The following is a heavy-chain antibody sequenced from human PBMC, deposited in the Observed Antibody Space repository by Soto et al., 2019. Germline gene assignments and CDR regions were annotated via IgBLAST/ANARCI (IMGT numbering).Heavy chain of an antibody. Sequence: PGVSLRLSCAASGFTFSSYGMHWVRQAPGKGLEWVAVISYDGSNKYYADSVKGRFTISRDNSKNTLYLQMNSLRAEDTAVYYGAKVGHSYAIDDCGQGYLVTF. J-gene: IGHJ4*02. D-gene: IGHD5-18*01. CDR3: AKVGHSYAIDD. V-gene: IGHV3-30*18. CDR1: GFTFSSYG. CDR2: ISYDGSNK.